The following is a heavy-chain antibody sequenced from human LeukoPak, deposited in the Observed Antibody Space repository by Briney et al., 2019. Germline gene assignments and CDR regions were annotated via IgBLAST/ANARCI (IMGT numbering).Heavy chain of an antibody. CDR3: AREITAHYYYGMDV. V-gene: IGHV1-69*06. CDR2: VIPIFGTA. J-gene: IGHJ6*02. D-gene: IGHD3-16*01. CDR1: GGTFSSYA. Sequence: ASVKVSCKASGGTFSSYAISWVRQAPGQGLEWMGGVIPIFGTANYAQKFQGRVTITADKSTSTAYMELSSLRSEDTAVYYCAREITAHYYYGMDVWGQGTTVTVSS.